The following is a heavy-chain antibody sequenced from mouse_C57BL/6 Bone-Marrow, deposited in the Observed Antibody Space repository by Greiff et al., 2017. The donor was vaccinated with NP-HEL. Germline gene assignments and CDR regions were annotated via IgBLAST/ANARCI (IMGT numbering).Heavy chain of an antibody. CDR3: ARSDYYVDWFAY. J-gene: IGHJ3*01. CDR2: IWTGGGT. Sequence: VQRVESGPGLVAPSQSLSITCTVSGFSLTSYAISWVRQPPGKGLEWLGVIWTGGGTNYNSALKSRLSISNDNSKSQVFLKMNSLQTDDTARYYCARSDYYVDWFAYWGQGTLVTVSA. D-gene: IGHD1-1*01. CDR1: GFSLTSYA. V-gene: IGHV2-9-1*01.